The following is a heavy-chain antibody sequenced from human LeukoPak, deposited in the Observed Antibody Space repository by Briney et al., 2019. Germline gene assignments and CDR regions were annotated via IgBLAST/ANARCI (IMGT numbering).Heavy chain of an antibody. J-gene: IGHJ4*02. CDR3: ATRPYYDGSGSYWLY. V-gene: IGHV5-51*01. Sequence: GESLKISCQGSGYSFNTYWIGWVRQMPGKGLEWMGITHPADSDTRYSPSFQGQVTISADKSIGTTYLQWSSLKASDTAMYYCATRPYYDGSGSYWLYWGQGTLVTVSS. D-gene: IGHD3-22*01. CDR2: THPADSDT. CDR1: GYSFNTYW.